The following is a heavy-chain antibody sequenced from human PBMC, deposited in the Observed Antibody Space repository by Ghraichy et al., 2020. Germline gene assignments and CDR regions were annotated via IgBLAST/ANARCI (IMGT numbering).Heavy chain of an antibody. Sequence: GESLNISCAASGFTFSSYCMSWVRQAPGKGLEWVANIKQDGSEKFYVDSVKGRFTISRDNAKNSLYLQMNSLRGEDTAVYYCARVGELAFDIWGQGTMVTVSS. J-gene: IGHJ3*02. V-gene: IGHV3-7*03. D-gene: IGHD1-7*01. CDR1: GFTFSSYC. CDR2: IKQDGSEK. CDR3: ARVGELAFDI.